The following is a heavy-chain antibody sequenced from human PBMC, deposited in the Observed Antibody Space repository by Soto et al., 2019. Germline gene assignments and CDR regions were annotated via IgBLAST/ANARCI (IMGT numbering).Heavy chain of an antibody. J-gene: IGHJ5*02. CDR3: ARVYPSDTRYGYVGNNWFDP. Sequence: ASLKVACQTSGYTNTIYYMRRVRQTTGQGLEWMGIINPSGGSTSYAQKFQGRVTMTRDTSTSTVYMELSSLRSEDTAVYYCARVYPSDTRYGYVGNNWFDPWGQGTLVTVSS. CDR2: INPSGGST. D-gene: IGHD5-18*01. CDR1: GYTNTIYY. V-gene: IGHV1-46*03.